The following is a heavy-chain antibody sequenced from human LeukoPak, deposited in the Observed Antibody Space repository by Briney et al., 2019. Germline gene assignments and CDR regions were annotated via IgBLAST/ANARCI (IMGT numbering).Heavy chain of an antibody. D-gene: IGHD6-6*01. CDR3: ARIGYSSSSYDY. Sequence: PGGSLRFSCAASGFTFSNYWMSWVRQAPGKGLEWVANIKEDGSTKYYVDSVKGRFTISRANAKNSVYLQISSLRVEDTAVYYCARIGYSSSSYDYWGQGTLVTVSS. V-gene: IGHV3-7*01. CDR2: IKEDGSTK. J-gene: IGHJ4*02. CDR1: GFTFSNYW.